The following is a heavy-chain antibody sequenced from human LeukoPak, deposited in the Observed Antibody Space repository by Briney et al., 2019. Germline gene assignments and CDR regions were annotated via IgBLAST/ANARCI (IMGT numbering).Heavy chain of an antibody. Sequence: ASVKVSCKASGYTFTGYYMHWVRQAPGQGLEWMGRINPNSGGTNYAQKFQGRVTMTRDTSISTAYMELRRLRSEDTAVYYCARPAYCGGVVCYFDYWGQGTLVTVSS. CDR1: GYTFTGYY. CDR2: INPNSGGT. D-gene: IGHD2-21*01. J-gene: IGHJ4*02. V-gene: IGHV1-2*06. CDR3: ARPAYCGGVVCYFDY.